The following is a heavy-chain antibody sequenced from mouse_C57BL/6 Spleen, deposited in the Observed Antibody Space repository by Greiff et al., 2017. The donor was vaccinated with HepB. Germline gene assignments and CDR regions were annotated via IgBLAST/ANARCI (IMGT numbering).Heavy chain of an antibody. J-gene: IGHJ2*01. CDR3: ARQAQAPYYFDY. CDR1: GFTFSSYT. Sequence: DVKLVESGGGLVKPGGSLKLSCAASGFTFSSYTMSWVRQTPEKRLEWVATISGGGGNTYYPDSVKGRFTISRDNAKNTLYLQMSSLRSEDTALYYCARQAQAPYYFDYWGQGTTLTVSS. CDR2: ISGGGGNT. V-gene: IGHV5-9*01. D-gene: IGHD3-2*02.